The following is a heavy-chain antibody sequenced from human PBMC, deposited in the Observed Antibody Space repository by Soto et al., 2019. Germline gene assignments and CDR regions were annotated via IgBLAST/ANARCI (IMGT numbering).Heavy chain of an antibody. Sequence: SETLSLTCTVSGGSISSYYWSWIRQPPGKGLEWIGYIYYSGSTNYNPSLKSRVTISVDTSKNQFSLKLSSVTAADTAVYYCARNSWNNWFDPWGQGTLVTVSS. CDR1: GGSISSYY. CDR2: IYYSGST. D-gene: IGHD1-20*01. J-gene: IGHJ5*02. CDR3: ARNSWNNWFDP. V-gene: IGHV4-59*01.